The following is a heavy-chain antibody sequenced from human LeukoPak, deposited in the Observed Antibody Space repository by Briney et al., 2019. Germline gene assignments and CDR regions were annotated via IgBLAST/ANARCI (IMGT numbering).Heavy chain of an antibody. Sequence: SETLSLTCTVSGGSISSYYWGWIRQPPGKGLEWIGSIYYSGSTYYNPSLKSRVTISVDTSKNQFSLKLSSVTAADTAVYYCARVAPITMVRGVMAYYYGMDVWGQGTTVTVS. D-gene: IGHD3-10*01. CDR2: IYYSGST. J-gene: IGHJ6*02. V-gene: IGHV4-39*07. CDR3: ARVAPITMVRGVMAYYYGMDV. CDR1: GGSISSYY.